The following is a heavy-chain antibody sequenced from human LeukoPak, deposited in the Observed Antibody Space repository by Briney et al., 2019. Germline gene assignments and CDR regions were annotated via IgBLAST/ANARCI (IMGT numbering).Heavy chain of an antibody. J-gene: IGHJ5*02. Sequence: GGSLRLSCAASGFTFSTYTMYWVRHPPGKGLEWVSIIGSSGGGIHYADSVKGRFTISRDNSKNALYLQMNSLRVEDTAVYYCAIDPNWGTPSWGQGVLVTVSS. V-gene: IGHV3-23*01. CDR1: GFTFSTYT. D-gene: IGHD7-27*01. CDR2: IGSSGGGI. CDR3: AIDPNWGTPS.